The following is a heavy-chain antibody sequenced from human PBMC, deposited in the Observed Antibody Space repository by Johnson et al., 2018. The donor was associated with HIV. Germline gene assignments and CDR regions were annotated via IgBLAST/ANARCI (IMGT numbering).Heavy chain of an antibody. CDR2: ISYDGSNK. CDR3: ARGGDYSSSLYAFDV. Sequence: QVQLVESGGGVVQPGRSLRLSCAASGFTFTTYAMHWVRQAPGKGLEWVAVISYDGSNKYYADSVKGRFTISRDNSKNTLYLQMNSLRAEDTAVYYCARGGDYSSSLYAFDVWGQGTMVTVSS. V-gene: IGHV3-30*04. J-gene: IGHJ3*01. D-gene: IGHD6-13*01. CDR1: GFTFTTYA.